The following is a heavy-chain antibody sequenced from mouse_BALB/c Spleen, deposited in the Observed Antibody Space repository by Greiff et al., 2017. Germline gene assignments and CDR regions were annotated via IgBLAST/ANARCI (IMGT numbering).Heavy chain of an antibody. CDR1: GFTFSSYA. CDR3: ARQGITTGPWYFDV. D-gene: IGHD1-1*01. Sequence: DVQLVESGGGLVKPGGSLKLSCAASGFTFSSYAMSWVRQTPEKRLEWVATISSGGSYTYYPDSVKGRFTISRDNAKNTLYLQMSSLRSEDTAMYYCARQGITTGPWYFDVWGAGTTVTVSS. CDR2: ISSGGSYT. J-gene: IGHJ1*01. V-gene: IGHV5-9-3*01.